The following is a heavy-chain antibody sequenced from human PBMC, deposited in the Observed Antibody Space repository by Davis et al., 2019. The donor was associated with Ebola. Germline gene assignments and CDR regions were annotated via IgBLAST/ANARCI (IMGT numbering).Heavy chain of an antibody. J-gene: IGHJ6*02. CDR3: AIETEDDILTGYGMDV. Sequence: GESLKISCAASGFTFSDYYMSWIRQAPGKGLEWVSYISSSGSTIYYADSVKGRFTISRDNAKNSLYLQMNSLRAEDTAVYYCAIETEDDILTGYGMDVWGQGTTVTVSS. CDR1: GFTFSDYY. CDR2: ISSSGSTI. V-gene: IGHV3-11*01. D-gene: IGHD3-9*01.